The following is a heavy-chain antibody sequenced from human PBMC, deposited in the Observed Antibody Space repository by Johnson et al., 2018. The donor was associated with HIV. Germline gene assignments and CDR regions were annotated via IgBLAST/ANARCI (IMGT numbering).Heavy chain of an antibody. Sequence: QVQLVEYGGGLVQPGRSLRLSCAASGFTFSSYGMHWVRQAPGKGLEWVAVVSYDESNKYYADSVKGRFTISRDNARNSLYLQMNSLRAEDTAVYYCVRPHAFDIWGQGTMVTVSS. CDR2: VSYDESNK. J-gene: IGHJ3*02. V-gene: IGHV3-30*03. CDR3: VRPHAFDI. CDR1: GFTFSSYG.